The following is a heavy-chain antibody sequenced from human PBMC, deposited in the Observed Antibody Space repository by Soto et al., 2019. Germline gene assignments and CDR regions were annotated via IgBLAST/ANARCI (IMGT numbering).Heavy chain of an antibody. CDR2: IKQDGSEK. J-gene: IGHJ4*02. CDR3: ARSPYGGYVFDY. V-gene: IGHV3-7*01. Sequence: PGGSLRLSCAASGFTFSSYWMTWVRQAPGKGLEWVASIKQDGSEKYYVDSVKGRFTISRDNAKNSLYLQMNSLRDEDTAVYYCARSPYGGYVFDYWGQGTLVTVSS. D-gene: IGHD5-12*01. CDR1: GFTFSSYW.